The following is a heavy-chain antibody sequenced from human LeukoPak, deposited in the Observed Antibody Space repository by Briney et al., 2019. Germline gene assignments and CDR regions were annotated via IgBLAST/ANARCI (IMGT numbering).Heavy chain of an antibody. Sequence: GGSLRLSCVASGFPYGAYAMHWVRQAPGKGLEWVSFISGHGGTTYYVDSVKGRFAISRDNTDNSLYLEMNSLTTEDTALYYCAKLEVVPDPWADALDIWGQGTMVTVSS. D-gene: IGHD3-22*01. CDR3: AKLEVVPDPWADALDI. CDR2: ISGHGGTT. J-gene: IGHJ3*02. V-gene: IGHV3-43*02. CDR1: GFPYGAYA.